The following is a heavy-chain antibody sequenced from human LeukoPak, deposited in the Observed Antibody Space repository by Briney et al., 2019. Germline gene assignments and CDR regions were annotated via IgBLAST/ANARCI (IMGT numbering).Heavy chain of an antibody. CDR1: GHTLTDLT. D-gene: IGHD3-3*01. V-gene: IGHV1-24*01. J-gene: IGHJ4*02. CDR2: FDPGNGEI. Sequence: ASAKVSCKVSGHTLTDLTMHWVRQAPGKGLEWMGGFDPGNGEIIYAQKFQGRVTMTEDASTDTAYMELSSLKSEDTAVYYCAAGGLYDLLPYWGQGTLVTVPS. CDR3: AAGGLYDLLPY.